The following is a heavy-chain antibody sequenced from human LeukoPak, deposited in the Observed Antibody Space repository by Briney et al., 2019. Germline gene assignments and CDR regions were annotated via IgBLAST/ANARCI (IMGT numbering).Heavy chain of an antibody. Sequence: ASVKVSCKASGYTFSSYGISWVRQAPGQGLEWMGWISAYNGNTNYAQNLQGRVTMTTDTSTSTAYMELRSLRSDDTAVYYCARDLKRGYSSGRYSWGTGSSNDYWGQGTLVTVSS. CDR2: ISAYNGNT. CDR3: ARDLKRGYSSGRYSWGTGSSNDY. D-gene: IGHD6-19*01. CDR1: GYTFSSYG. J-gene: IGHJ4*02. V-gene: IGHV1-18*01.